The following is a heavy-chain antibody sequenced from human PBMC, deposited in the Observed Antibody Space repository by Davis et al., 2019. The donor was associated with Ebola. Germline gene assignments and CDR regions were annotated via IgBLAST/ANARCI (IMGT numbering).Heavy chain of an antibody. Sequence: ASVKVSCKASGYTFTGYYMHWVRQAPGQGLEWMGWINPNSGGTNYAQKFQGRVTMTRDTSTSTVYMELSRLRSEDTAVYYCARETSAPPDYYDSSGHNYWFDPWGQGTLVTVSS. CDR3: ARETSAPPDYYDSSGHNYWFDP. J-gene: IGHJ5*02. CDR2: INPNSGGT. CDR1: GYTFTGYY. D-gene: IGHD3-22*01. V-gene: IGHV1-2*02.